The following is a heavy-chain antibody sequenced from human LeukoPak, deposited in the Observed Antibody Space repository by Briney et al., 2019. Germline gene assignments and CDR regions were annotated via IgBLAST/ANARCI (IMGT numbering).Heavy chain of an antibody. CDR1: GDSVSSNSAA. J-gene: IGHJ4*02. V-gene: IGHV6-1*01. Sequence: SQTLSLTCAISGDSVSSNSAAWHWIRQSPSRGLEWLGRTYYRSKWYSDYAISVKSRITINPDTSKNQFSLQLNSVTPEDTAVYYCTRDHSKQYYGDYALTYFDYWGQGTLVTVSS. CDR3: TRDHSKQYYGDYALTYFDY. D-gene: IGHD4-17*01. CDR2: TYYRSKWYS.